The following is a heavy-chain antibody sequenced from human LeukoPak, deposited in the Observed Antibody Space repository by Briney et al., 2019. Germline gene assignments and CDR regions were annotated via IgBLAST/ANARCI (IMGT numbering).Heavy chain of an antibody. Sequence: ASVKVSCKASGGTFSSYAISWVRQAPGQGLEWMGRIFPILGIANYAQKFQGRVTITADKSTSTAYMELSSLRSEDTAVYYCARVSRDCTSTSCYNYFDYWGQGTLVTVSS. D-gene: IGHD2-2*01. CDR1: GGTFSSYA. J-gene: IGHJ4*02. CDR3: ARVSRDCTSTSCYNYFDY. V-gene: IGHV1-69*04. CDR2: IFPILGIA.